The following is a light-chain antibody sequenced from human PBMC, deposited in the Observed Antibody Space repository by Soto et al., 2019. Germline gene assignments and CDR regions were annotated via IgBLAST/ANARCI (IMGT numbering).Light chain of an antibody. CDR3: QHSYSTQRT. J-gene: IGKJ1*01. CDR1: QSISSY. Sequence: DIQMTQSPSSLSASVGDRVTITCRASQSISSYLNWYQQKPGKAPKLLIYAASSLQSGVPSRFSGSRSFRGLTLTTSSLQPEDFATYYCQHSYSTQRTLGQGAKVDI. CDR2: AAS. V-gene: IGKV1-39*01.